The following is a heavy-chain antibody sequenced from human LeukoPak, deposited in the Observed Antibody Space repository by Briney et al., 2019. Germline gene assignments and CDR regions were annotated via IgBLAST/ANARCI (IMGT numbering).Heavy chain of an antibody. J-gene: IGHJ6*03. CDR1: GFTFSSYT. CDR2: ISSSSTTI. V-gene: IGHV3-48*04. CDR3: ARDPEVPDYYSYMDV. Sequence: GGSLRLSCAASGFTFSSYTMNWVRQAPGNGLEWVSYISSSSTTIYYADSVKGRFTISRDNAKNSLYLQMNSLRAEDTAVYYCARDPEVPDYYSYMDVWGKGTTVTVSS.